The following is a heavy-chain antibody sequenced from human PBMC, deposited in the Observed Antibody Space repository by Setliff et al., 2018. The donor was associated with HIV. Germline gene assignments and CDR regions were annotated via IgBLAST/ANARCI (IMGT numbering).Heavy chain of an antibody. CDR1: GFTFSTYS. J-gene: IGHJ4*02. CDR2: ISSSSSTI. CDR3: ASRSDY. Sequence: PGGSLRLSCAASGFTFSTYSMNWVRQAPGKGLEWISYISSSSSTIYYADSVKGRFTISRDNAKNSLYLQMNSLRAEDTAVYYCASRSDYWGQGTRVTVSS. V-gene: IGHV3-48*01.